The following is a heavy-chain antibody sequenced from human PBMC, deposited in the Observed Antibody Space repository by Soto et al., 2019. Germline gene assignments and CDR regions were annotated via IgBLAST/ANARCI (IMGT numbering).Heavy chain of an antibody. V-gene: IGHV4-34*01. D-gene: IGHD4-4*01. CDR1: GESFSGYY. Sequence: SETLSLTCTVSGESFSGYYWSWIRQSPEKGLEWIGEVYDSGETKYNPPLKSRVTISEDPSKNQFSLRMSSMTAADTAVYYCARGFSNSITTRFDSWGQGTLVTVSS. CDR2: VYDSGET. CDR3: ARGFSNSITTRFDS. J-gene: IGHJ4*02.